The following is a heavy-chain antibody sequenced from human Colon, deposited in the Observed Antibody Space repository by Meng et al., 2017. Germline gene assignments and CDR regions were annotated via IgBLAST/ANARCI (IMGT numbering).Heavy chain of an antibody. Sequence: QWHLQEPGPGLVKPSETLSLPCTVSGDSISSYYWSWIRQTAGKGLEWIGRIHTSGSTTYNPSLKSRVTMSVDTSKNQVSLKLTSVTAADTAVYYCARDKGIVAAGARWFDPWGQGTLVTVSS. V-gene: IGHV4-4*07. CDR3: ARDKGIVAAGARWFDP. J-gene: IGHJ5*02. D-gene: IGHD2-15*01. CDR2: IHTSGST. CDR1: GDSISSYY.